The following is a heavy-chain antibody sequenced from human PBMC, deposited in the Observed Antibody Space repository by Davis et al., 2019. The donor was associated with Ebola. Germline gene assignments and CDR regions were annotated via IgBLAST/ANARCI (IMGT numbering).Heavy chain of an antibody. D-gene: IGHD3-16*02. Sequence: GESLKISCAASGFTFSSYSMNWVRQAPGKGLEWVSYISSSSSYTNYADSVKGRFTISRDNAKNSLYLQMNSLRDEDTAIYYCARDYRYASDSWGQGTLVTVSS. J-gene: IGHJ5*02. CDR1: GFTFSSYS. CDR2: ISSSSSYT. CDR3: ARDYRYASDS. V-gene: IGHV3-21*01.